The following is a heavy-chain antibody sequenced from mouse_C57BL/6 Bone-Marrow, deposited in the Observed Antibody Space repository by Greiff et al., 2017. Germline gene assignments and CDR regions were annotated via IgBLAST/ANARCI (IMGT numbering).Heavy chain of an antibody. V-gene: IGHV1-81*01. J-gene: IGHJ4*01. D-gene: IGHD2-1*01. CDR1: GYTFTSYG. Sequence: QVQLNESGAELARPGASVKLSCKASGYTFTSYGISWVKQRTGQGLEWIGEIYPRSGNTYYNEKFKGKATLTADKSSSTAYMELRSLTSEDSAVYFCARNYYGNRYAMDYWGQGTSVTVSS. CDR3: ARNYYGNRYAMDY. CDR2: IYPRSGNT.